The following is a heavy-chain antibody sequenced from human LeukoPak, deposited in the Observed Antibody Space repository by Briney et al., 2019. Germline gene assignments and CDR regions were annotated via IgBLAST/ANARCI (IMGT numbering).Heavy chain of an antibody. Sequence: PSETLSLTCTVSGGSISSRSYYWGWIRQPPGKGLEWIGSINYSGSTYYNPSLKSRVTMSVDTSKNQFSLKLSSVTAADTAVYYCARPLIAARPGWYFDLWGRGTLVTVSS. CDR3: ARPLIAARPGWYFDL. V-gene: IGHV4-39*01. D-gene: IGHD6-6*01. CDR2: INYSGST. J-gene: IGHJ2*01. CDR1: GGSISSRSYY.